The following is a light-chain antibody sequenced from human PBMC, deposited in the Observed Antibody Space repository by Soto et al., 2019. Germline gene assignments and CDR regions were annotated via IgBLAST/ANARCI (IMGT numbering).Light chain of an antibody. CDR1: QGISDS. J-gene: IGKJ3*01. Sequence: DIQMTQSPSSLSASVGDRVTITCRASQGISDSLAWYQQKPGKVPRLLIYAASTLQSGVPSRFSGSGSGTDFSLTISGLQPEDVATYYCQKYNSAPCTFGHGTQVDIE. V-gene: IGKV1-27*01. CDR3: QKYNSAPCT. CDR2: AAS.